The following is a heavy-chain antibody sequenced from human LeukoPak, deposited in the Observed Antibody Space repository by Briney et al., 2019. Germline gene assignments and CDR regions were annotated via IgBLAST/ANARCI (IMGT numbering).Heavy chain of an antibody. D-gene: IGHD6-6*01. CDR3: ARARRSSDRVWFDY. V-gene: IGHV3-7*01. CDR1: GFTFSSYW. J-gene: IGHJ4*02. CDR2: IKQDGSEK. Sequence: PGGSLRLSCAASGFTFSSYWMSWVRQAPGKGLEWVANIKQDGSEKYYVDSVKGRFTISRDNAKNSLYLQMNSLRAEDTAVYYCARARRSSDRVWFDYWGQGTLVTVSS.